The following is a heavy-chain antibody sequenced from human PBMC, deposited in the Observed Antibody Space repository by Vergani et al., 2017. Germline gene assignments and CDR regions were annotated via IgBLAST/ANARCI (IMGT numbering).Heavy chain of an antibody. CDR2: IIPIFGTA. D-gene: IGHD2-2*01. V-gene: IGHV1-69*14. CDR1: GGTFSSYA. CDR3: AREXIVVVPAAPTGGNWFDP. J-gene: IGHJ5*02. Sequence: QVQLVQSGAEVKKPGSSVKVSCKASGGTFSSYAISWVRQAPGQGLEWMGRIIPIFGTANYAQKFQGRVTVTADKSTGTAYMELSSLRSEDTAVYYCAREXIVVVPAAPTGGNWFDPWGQGTLVTVSS.